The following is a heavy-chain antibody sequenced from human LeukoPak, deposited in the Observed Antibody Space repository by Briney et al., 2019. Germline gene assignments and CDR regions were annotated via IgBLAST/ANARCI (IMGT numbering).Heavy chain of an antibody. CDR1: GFTFSSYA. V-gene: IGHV3-23*01. CDR3: AKVRRSSGWYRGAFDI. Sequence: PGGSLRLSCSPSGFTFSSYAMSWVRQAPGKGLEWVSAISGSGGSTYYADSVKGRFTISRDNSKNTLYLQMNSLRAEDTAVYYCAKVRRSSGWYRGAFDIWGQGTMVTVSS. CDR2: ISGSGGST. D-gene: IGHD6-19*01. J-gene: IGHJ3*02.